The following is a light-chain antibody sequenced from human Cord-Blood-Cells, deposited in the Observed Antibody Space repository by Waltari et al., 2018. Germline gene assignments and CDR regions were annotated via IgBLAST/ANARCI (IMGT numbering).Light chain of an antibody. CDR1: SGSIASNY. Sequence: NFMLTQPHSVSESPGKTVTSSCTRSSGSIASNYVQWYQQRPGSAPTTVIYEDNQRPSGVPTRFSGSIDSSSNSASLTISGLKTEDEADYYCQSYDSSNQVFGGGTKLTVL. CDR3: QSYDSSNQV. J-gene: IGLJ3*02. CDR2: EDN. V-gene: IGLV6-57*03.